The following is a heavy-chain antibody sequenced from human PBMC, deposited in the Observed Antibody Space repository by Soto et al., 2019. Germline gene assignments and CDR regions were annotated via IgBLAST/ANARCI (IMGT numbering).Heavy chain of an antibody. D-gene: IGHD3-3*01. J-gene: IGHJ4*02. CDR2: IYYSGST. CDR1: GGSISSGGYY. V-gene: IGHV4-31*03. CDR3: ARLQLIYDFWSGYYAY. Sequence: PSETLSLTCTVSGGSISSGGYYWSWIRQHPGKGLEWIGYIYYSGSTYYNPSLKSRVTISVDTSKNQFSLKLSSVTAADTAVYYCARLQLIYDFWSGYYAYWGQGTLVTVSS.